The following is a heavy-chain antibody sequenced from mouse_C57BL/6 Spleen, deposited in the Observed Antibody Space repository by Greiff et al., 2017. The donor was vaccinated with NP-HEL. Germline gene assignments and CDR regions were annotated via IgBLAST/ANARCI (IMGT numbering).Heavy chain of an antibody. CDR3: TRKVIRMINYAMDY. V-gene: IGHV1-15*01. Sequence: VQLQQSGAELVRPGASVTLSCKASGYTFTDYEMHWVKQTPVHGLEWIGAIDPETGGTAYNQKFKGKAILTADKSSSTAYMELRSLTSEDSAVYYCTRKVIRMINYAMDYWGQGTSVTVSS. CDR2: IDPETGGT. D-gene: IGHD2-4*01. CDR1: GYTFTDYE. J-gene: IGHJ4*01.